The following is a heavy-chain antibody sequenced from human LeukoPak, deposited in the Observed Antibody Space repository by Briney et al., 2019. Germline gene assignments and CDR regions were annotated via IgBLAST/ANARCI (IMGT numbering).Heavy chain of an antibody. CDR2: ISSSSSYI. CDR1: GFTFSSYS. CDR3: ARGIPMAGTVLGF. Sequence: GGSLRLSCAASGFTFSSYSMNWVRQAPGKGLEWVSSISSSSSYIYYADSVKGRFTISRDNSKNALYLQMNSLRAEDTAVYYCARGIPMAGTVLGFWGQGTLVTVSS. J-gene: IGHJ4*02. D-gene: IGHD6-19*01. V-gene: IGHV3-21*04.